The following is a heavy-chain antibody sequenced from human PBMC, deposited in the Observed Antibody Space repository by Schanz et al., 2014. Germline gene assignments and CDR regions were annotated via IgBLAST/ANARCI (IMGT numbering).Heavy chain of an antibody. Sequence: QVQLQESGPGLVKPSQTLSLTCTVSGGSIRSGTYYWSWVRQPAGKGLEWIGRIYSRGSSTYNPSLRGRVPISTHTSKTQSPRKLNSVTAADTAVYYCARGGSVATIASYTWFDPWGQGTLVTFSS. CDR2: IYSRGSS. D-gene: IGHD5-12*01. CDR1: GGSIRSGTYY. CDR3: ARGGSVATIASYTWFDP. J-gene: IGHJ5*02. V-gene: IGHV4-61*02.